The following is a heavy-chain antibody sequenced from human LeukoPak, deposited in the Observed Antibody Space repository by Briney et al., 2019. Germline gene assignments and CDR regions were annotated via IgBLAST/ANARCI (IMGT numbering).Heavy chain of an antibody. J-gene: IGHJ4*02. CDR3: SRQNGAFSPFGY. CDR1: DGSISNTNW. CDR2: ISLSGHT. V-gene: IGHV4-4*02. Sequence: PSGTLSLTCGVSDGSISNTNWWSWVRQPPGEGLEWIGEISLSGHTNYNPSLKSRVTVSLATSKTHLSLNLTPVTAADTAVYYCSRQNGAFSPFGYWGQGTLVTVPS. D-gene: IGHD2-8*01.